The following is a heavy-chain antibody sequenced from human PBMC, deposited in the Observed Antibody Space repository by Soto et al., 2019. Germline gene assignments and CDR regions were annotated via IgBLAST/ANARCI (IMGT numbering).Heavy chain of an antibody. CDR1: GGSFSGYY. D-gene: IGHD2-2*01. CDR2: INHSGST. V-gene: IGHV4-34*01. J-gene: IGHJ4*02. CDR3: ARAHENSYCSSTSCYKNFDY. Sequence: PPETLSPTCAVYGGSFSGYYWSWIRQPTGKGLEWIGEINHSGSTNYNPSLKSRVTISVDTSKNQFSLKLSSVTAADTAVYYCARAHENSYCSSTSCYKNFDYWGQGTLVTVSS.